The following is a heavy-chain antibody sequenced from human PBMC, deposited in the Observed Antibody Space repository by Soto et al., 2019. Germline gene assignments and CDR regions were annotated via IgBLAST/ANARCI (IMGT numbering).Heavy chain of an antibody. D-gene: IGHD2-15*01. Sequence: GGSLRLSCAASGFTFSNAWMSWVRQAPGKGLEWVGRIKSKTDGGTTDYAAPVKGRFTISRDDSKNTLYLQMNSLKTEDTAVYYCTTDPYCSGGSCYPTRDEFDYWGQGTLVTVSS. V-gene: IGHV3-15*01. CDR3: TTDPYCSGGSCYPTRDEFDY. CDR1: GFTFSNAW. CDR2: IKSKTDGGTT. J-gene: IGHJ4*02.